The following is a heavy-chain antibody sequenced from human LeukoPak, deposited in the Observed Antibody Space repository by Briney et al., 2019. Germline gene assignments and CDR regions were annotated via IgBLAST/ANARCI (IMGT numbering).Heavy chain of an antibody. J-gene: IGHJ4*02. D-gene: IGHD3-10*01. CDR3: ASYYGSGSAWSYFDY. CDR1: GGSISSSSYY. V-gene: IGHV4-39*07. Sequence: SETLSLTCTVSGGSISSSSYYWGWIRQPPGKGLEWIGSIYYSGSTYYNPSLKSRVTISVDTSKNQFSLKLSSVTAADTAVYYCASYYGSGSAWSYFDYWGQGTLVTVSS. CDR2: IYYSGST.